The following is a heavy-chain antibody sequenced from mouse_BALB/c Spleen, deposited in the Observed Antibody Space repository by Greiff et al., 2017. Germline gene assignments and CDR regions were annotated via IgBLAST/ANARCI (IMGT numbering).Heavy chain of an antibody. CDR3: ARGLLRYYFDY. Sequence: VQVVESGPGLVAPSQSLSITCTVSGFSLTGYGVNWVRQPPGKGLEWLGMIWGDGSTDYNSALKSRLSISKDNSKSQVFLKMNSLQTDDTARYYCARGLLRYYFDYWGQGTTLTVSS. D-gene: IGHD1-1*01. V-gene: IGHV2-6-7*01. CDR2: IWGDGST. CDR1: GFSLTGYG. J-gene: IGHJ2*01.